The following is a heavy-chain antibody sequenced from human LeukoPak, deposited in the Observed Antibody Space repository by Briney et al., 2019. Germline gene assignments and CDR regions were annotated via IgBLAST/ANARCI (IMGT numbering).Heavy chain of an antibody. CDR2: IYSGGST. J-gene: IGHJ4*02. D-gene: IGHD5-24*01. V-gene: IGHV3-53*01. CDR3: ARAGRDGYNYADY. CDR1: GLTVSSNY. Sequence: GGSLRLSCAASGLTVSSNYMSWVRQAPGKGLEWVSVIYSGGSTYYADSVKGRFTISKDNSKNTLYLQMNSLRAEDTAVYYCARAGRDGYNYADYWGQGTLVTVSS.